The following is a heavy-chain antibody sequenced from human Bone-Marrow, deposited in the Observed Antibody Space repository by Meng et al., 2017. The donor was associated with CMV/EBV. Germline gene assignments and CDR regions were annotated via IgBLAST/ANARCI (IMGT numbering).Heavy chain of an antibody. V-gene: IGHV3-9*01. Sequence: GGSLRLSCATSGFTFDNYVMHWVRQTPAKGLEWVSGITWNSGKTAYADSVKGRFTISRDNAKKSLYLQMNSLRGDDTAVYYCAKDGGDYDFWSGGGDYGMDVWRQGTTVTVSS. D-gene: IGHD3-3*01. J-gene: IGHJ6*02. CDR1: GFTFDNYV. CDR2: ITWNSGKT. CDR3: AKDGGDYDFWSGGGDYGMDV.